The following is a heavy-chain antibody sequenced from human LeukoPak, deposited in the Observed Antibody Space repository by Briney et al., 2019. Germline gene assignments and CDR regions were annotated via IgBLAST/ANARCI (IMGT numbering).Heavy chain of an antibody. CDR3: ARAKRGGTDYYYYYMDV. D-gene: IGHD2-15*01. CDR1: GGTFSSYA. CDR2: IIPIFGTA. J-gene: IGHJ6*03. Sequence: ASVKVSCKASGGTFSSYAISWVRQAPGQGLEWMGGIIPIFGTANYAQKFQGRVTITADESTSTAYMELSSLRSEDTAVYYCARAKRGGTDYYYYYMDVWGKGTTVTISS. V-gene: IGHV1-69*13.